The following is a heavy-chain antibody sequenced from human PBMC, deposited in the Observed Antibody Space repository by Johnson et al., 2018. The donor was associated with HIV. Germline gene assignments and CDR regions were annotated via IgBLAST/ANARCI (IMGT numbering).Heavy chain of an antibody. CDR2: ISYNGSNK. CDR3: AKGPNVQSWAFDI. J-gene: IGHJ3*02. Sequence: QVQLVESGGGVVQPGRSLRLSCAASGFTFSSYGMHWVRQAPGKGLEWVAVISYNGSNKYYADSVKGRFIISRDNPRNTLYLQMNGLRAEDTAVYYCAKGPNVQSWAFDIWGQGTVVTVSS. CDR1: GFTFSSYG. V-gene: IGHV3-30*18. D-gene: IGHD2-8*01.